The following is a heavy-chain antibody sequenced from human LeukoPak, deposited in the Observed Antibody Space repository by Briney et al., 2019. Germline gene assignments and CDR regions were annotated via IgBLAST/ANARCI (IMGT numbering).Heavy chain of an antibody. CDR3: ARGVNYFVLEY. Sequence: GGSLRLSCAASGFTFTNAWMSWVRQTPGKGLEWVSALSPSGGITYYEDSVKGRFTISRDNSKNTLYLQMNSLRAEDTAVYYCARGVNYFVLEYWGQGTLVTISS. D-gene: IGHD3-10*02. J-gene: IGHJ4*02. CDR1: GFTFTNAW. V-gene: IGHV3-23*01. CDR2: LSPSGGIT.